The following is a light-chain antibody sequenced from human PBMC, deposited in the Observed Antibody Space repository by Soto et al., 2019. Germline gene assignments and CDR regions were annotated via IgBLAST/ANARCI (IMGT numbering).Light chain of an antibody. CDR2: GAS. CDR3: QQLNSYPFT. J-gene: IGKJ4*01. CDR1: QSVSSSY. Sequence: EIVLTQSPGTLSLSPGERATLSCRASQSVSSSYLAWYQQKPGQAPRLLIYGASSRATGIPDRFSGSGSGTEFTLTISSLQPEDLATYCCQQLNSYPFTFGGGTKVEIK. V-gene: IGKV3-20*01.